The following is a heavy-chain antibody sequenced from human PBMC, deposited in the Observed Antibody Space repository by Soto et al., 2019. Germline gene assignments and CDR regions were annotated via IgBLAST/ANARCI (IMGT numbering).Heavy chain of an antibody. CDR1: GGTFSSYA. CDR3: ARTVVPAAIKPKVYYYYGMDV. J-gene: IGHJ6*02. V-gene: IGHV1-69*01. CDR2: IIPIFGTA. Sequence: QVQLVQSGAEVKKPGSSVKVSCKASGGTFSSYAISWVRQAPGQVLEWMGGIIPIFGTANYAQKFQGRVTITADESTSTAYMELSSLRSEDTAVYYCARTVVPAAIKPKVYYYYGMDVWGQGTTVTVSS. D-gene: IGHD2-2*02.